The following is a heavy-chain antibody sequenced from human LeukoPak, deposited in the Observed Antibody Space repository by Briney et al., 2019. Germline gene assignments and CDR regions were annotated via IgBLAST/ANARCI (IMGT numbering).Heavy chain of an antibody. D-gene: IGHD5-18*01. CDR3: AGVGGYSYGSFDY. V-gene: IGHV4-59*01. J-gene: IGHJ4*02. CDR1: GGSISSYY. CDR2: IYYSGST. Sequence: SETLSLTCTVSGGSISSYYWSWIRQPPGHGLEWIGYIYYSGSTNYNPSLKSRVTISVDTSKNQFSLKLSSVTAADTAVYYCAGVGGYSYGSFDYWGQGTLVTVSS.